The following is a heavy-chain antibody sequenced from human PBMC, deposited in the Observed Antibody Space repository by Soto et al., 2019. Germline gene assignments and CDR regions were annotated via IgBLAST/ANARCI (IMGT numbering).Heavy chain of an antibody. CDR1: GGSFSPNY. D-gene: IGHD3-22*01. CDR2: THHSGRT. J-gene: IGHJ3*02. Sequence: SETLSLTCTVSGGSFSPNYWSWIRQPPGKGLEWIGETHHSGRTNYNPSLKSRVTISVDKSKNHFSLKLSSVTAADTAVYYCARWSVTMIVVVSDAFDIWGQGTMVTVSS. V-gene: IGHV4-34*01. CDR3: ARWSVTMIVVVSDAFDI.